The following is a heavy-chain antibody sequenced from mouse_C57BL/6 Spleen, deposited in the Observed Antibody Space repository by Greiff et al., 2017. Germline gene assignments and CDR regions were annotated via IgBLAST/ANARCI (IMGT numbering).Heavy chain of an antibody. V-gene: IGHV1-36*01. D-gene: IGHD1-1*01. J-gene: IGHJ4*01. CDR2: VYPYNGGT. Sequence: EVQLQQSGPVLVKPGPSVKISCKASGFTFTDYYMHWVKQSHGKSLEWIGLVYPYNGGTSYNQKFKGKATLTVDTSSSTAYMELNSLTSEDSAVYDCERYYYGSSPYAMDYWGQGTSVTVSS. CDR3: ERYYYGSSPYAMDY. CDR1: GFTFTDYY.